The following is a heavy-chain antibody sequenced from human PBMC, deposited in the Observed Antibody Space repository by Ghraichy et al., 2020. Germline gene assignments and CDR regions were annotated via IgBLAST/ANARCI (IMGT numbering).Heavy chain of an antibody. CDR2: ISGSGGST. D-gene: IGHD2-15*01. J-gene: IGHJ4*02. CDR3: AKSTGYCSGGSCYGTSFDY. V-gene: IGHV3-23*01. CDR1: GFTFSSYA. Sequence: GGSLRLSCAASGFTFSSYAMSWVRQAPGKGLEWVSAISGSGGSTYYADSVKGRFTISRDNSKNTLYLQMNSLRAEDTAVYYCAKSTGYCSGGSCYGTSFDYWGQGTLVTVSS.